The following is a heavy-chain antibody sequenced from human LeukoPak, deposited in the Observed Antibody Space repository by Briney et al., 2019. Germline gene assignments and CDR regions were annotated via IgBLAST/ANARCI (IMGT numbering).Heavy chain of an antibody. CDR2: VNPSADST. D-gene: IGHD6-19*01. CDR1: GYTFTSYY. Sequence: ASVKVSCKASGYTFTSYYIRWVRQAPGQGLEWMGIVNPSADSTNYAQKFQGRVTMTRDMSTSTVYMDLSSLTSEDTAVYYCARGHPSATGYSSGWYFHYWGQGTLVTVS. V-gene: IGHV1-46*01. CDR3: ARGHPSATGYSSGWYFHY. J-gene: IGHJ4*02.